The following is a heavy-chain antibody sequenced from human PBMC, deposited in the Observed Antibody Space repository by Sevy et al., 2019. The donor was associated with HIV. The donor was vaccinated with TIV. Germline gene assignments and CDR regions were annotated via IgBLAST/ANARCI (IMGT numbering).Heavy chain of an antibody. J-gene: IGHJ5*02. Sequence: SETLSLTCTVSGGSISSYYWSWIRQPPGKGLEWIGYIYYSGSTNYNPSLKSRVTISVDTSKNQFFLKLSSVTAADTAVYYGARELGGGWYDWFDPWGQGTLVTVSS. CDR3: ARELGGGWYDWFDP. V-gene: IGHV4-59*13. CDR1: GGSISSYY. D-gene: IGHD6-19*01. CDR2: IYYSGST.